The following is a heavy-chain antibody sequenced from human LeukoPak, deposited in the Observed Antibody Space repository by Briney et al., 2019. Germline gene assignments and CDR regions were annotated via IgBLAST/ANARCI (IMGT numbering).Heavy chain of an antibody. V-gene: IGHV3-23*01. CDR1: GFTFSSYA. D-gene: IGHD1-26*01. Sequence: PGGSLRLSCAASGFTFSSYAMSWVRQAPGKGLEWVSAISGSGGSTYYADSVKGRFTISRDNAKNSLYLQMNSLRAEDTAVYYCARDLVDSGSPSPPGFWGQGTLVTVSS. CDR3: ARDLVDSGSPSPPGF. CDR2: ISGSGGST. J-gene: IGHJ4*02.